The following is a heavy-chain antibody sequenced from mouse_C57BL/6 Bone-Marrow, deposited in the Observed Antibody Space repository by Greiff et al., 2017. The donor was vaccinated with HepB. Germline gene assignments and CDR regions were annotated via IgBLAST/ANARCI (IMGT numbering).Heavy chain of an antibody. CDR1: GYAFSSSW. CDR3: ARSYYYGSSYRYFDV. D-gene: IGHD1-1*01. J-gene: IGHJ1*03. CDR2: IYPGDGDT. Sequence: VQRVESGPELVKPGASVKISCKASGYAFSSSWMNWVKQRPGKGLEWIGRIYPGDGDTNYNGKFKGKATLTADKSSSTAYMQLSSLTSEDSAVYFCARSYYYGSSYRYFDVWGTGTTVTVSS. V-gene: IGHV1-82*01.